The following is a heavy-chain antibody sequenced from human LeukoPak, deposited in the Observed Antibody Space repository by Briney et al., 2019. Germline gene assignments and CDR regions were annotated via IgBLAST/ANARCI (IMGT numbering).Heavy chain of an antibody. J-gene: IGHJ4*02. CDR3: ARAESGSYSY. Sequence: ASVKVSCKASGGTFSSYGISWVRQAPGQGLEWMGWISAYNGNTNYAQKLQGRVTLTTDTSTSTAYMELRSLRSDDTAVYYCARAESGSYSYWGQGALVTVSS. CDR1: GGTFSSYG. D-gene: IGHD1-26*01. CDR2: ISAYNGNT. V-gene: IGHV1-18*01.